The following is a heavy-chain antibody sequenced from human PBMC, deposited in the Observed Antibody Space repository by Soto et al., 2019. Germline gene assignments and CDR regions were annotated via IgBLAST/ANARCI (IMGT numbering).Heavy chain of an antibody. CDR1: GFSLSTSGVG. J-gene: IGHJ3*02. CDR2: IYWDGDE. V-gene: IGHV2-5*02. D-gene: IGHD6-6*01. Sequence: GSGPTLVNPPQTLTLTCTFSGFSLSTSGVGVGWIRQPPGKALEWLALIYWDGDERYSPSLKSRLSITKDTSKNQVVLTMTNMDPVDTATYYCAHRGLAARRGAFDIWGQGTLVTVSS. CDR3: AHRGLAARRGAFDI.